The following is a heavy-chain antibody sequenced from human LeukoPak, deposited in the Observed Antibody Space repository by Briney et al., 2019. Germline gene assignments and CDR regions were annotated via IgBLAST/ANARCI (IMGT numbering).Heavy chain of an antibody. V-gene: IGHV1-3*01. CDR3: ARGYYDSSGYYYLFDY. D-gene: IGHD3-22*01. Sequence: GASVKVSCKASGYTFTSYAMHWVRQAPGQRLEWMGWINAGNGNTKYSQKFQGRVTITRDTSASTAYMELSSLRSEDTAVYYCARGYYDSSGYYYLFDYWGQGTPVTVSS. J-gene: IGHJ4*02. CDR2: INAGNGNT. CDR1: GYTFTSYA.